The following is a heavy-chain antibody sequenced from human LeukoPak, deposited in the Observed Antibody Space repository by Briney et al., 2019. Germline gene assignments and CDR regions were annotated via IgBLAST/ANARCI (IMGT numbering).Heavy chain of an antibody. D-gene: IGHD5-24*01. Sequence: SETLSLTCSVSGVSMSSYYWSWIRQPPGKGLEWIGYVHYTGTTNYNASLKSRVTISLDTSKNQFSLRLSSVTAADTAVYYCAREKDGYNTGDFDYWGRGTLVTVSS. J-gene: IGHJ4*02. CDR2: VHYTGTT. V-gene: IGHV4-59*01. CDR1: GVSMSSYY. CDR3: AREKDGYNTGDFDY.